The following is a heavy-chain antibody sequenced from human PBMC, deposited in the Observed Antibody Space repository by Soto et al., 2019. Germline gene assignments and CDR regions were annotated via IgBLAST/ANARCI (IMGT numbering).Heavy chain of an antibody. J-gene: IGHJ3*02. CDR1: VYTFTSYY. V-gene: IGHV1-46*01. CDR3: ARVTIAARPSDAFDI. Sequence: ASVKVSCKASVYTFTSYYMHWVRQAPGQGLAWMGIINHSGGSTSYAQKFQGRVTMTRDTSTSTLYMELSSLRSEDTAVYYCARVTIAARPSDAFDIWGQGTMVTVSS. D-gene: IGHD6-6*01. CDR2: INHSGGST.